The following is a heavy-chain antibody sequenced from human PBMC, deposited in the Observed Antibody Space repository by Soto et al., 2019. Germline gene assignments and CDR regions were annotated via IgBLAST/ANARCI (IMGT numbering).Heavy chain of an antibody. J-gene: IGHJ4*02. V-gene: IGHV1-69*06. CDR3: ARDRGRIAVAGSLIDY. Sequence: ASVKVSCKASGGTFSSYAISWVRQAPGQGLEWMGGIIPIFGTANYAQKFQGRVTITADKSTSTAYMELSSLRSEDTAVYYCARDRGRIAVAGSLIDYWGQGTLVTVSS. D-gene: IGHD6-19*01. CDR1: GGTFSSYA. CDR2: IIPIFGTA.